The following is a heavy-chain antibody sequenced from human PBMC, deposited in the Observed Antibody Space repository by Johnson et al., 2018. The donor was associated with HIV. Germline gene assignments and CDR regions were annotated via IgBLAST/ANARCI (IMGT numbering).Heavy chain of an antibody. CDR3: ARDSASDAFDI. D-gene: IGHD2-2*01. V-gene: IGHV3-13*01. J-gene: IGHJ3*02. Sequence: VQLVESGGGLVQPGGSLRLSCAASEFTLSNYDMHWVRQATGKGLEWVSAIGTAGDTYYPGSVKGRFTISRENAKNSLYLQMNSLRAGDTAVYYCARDSASDAFDIWGQGTMVTVSS. CDR2: IGTAGDT. CDR1: EFTLSNYD.